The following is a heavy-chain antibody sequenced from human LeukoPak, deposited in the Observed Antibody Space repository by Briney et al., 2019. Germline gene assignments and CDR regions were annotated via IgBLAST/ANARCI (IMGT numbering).Heavy chain of an antibody. V-gene: IGHV3-53*01. CDR3: ARLDILSGYYFDY. CDR1: GFTVSSNY. J-gene: IGHJ4*02. D-gene: IGHD3-9*01. Sequence: PGGSPRLSCAASGFTVSSNYMSWVRQAPGKGLEWVSVIYSGGSTYYADSVKGRFTISRDNSKNTLYLQMNSLRAEDTAVYYCARLDILSGYYFDYWGQGTLVTVSS. CDR2: IYSGGST.